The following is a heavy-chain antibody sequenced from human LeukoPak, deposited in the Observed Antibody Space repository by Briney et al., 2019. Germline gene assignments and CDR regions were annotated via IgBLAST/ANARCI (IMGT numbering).Heavy chain of an antibody. CDR1: GGTFSSYA. D-gene: IGHD3-3*01. Sequence: ASVKVSCKASGGTFSSYAISWVRQAPGQGLEWMGWISAYNGNTNYAQKLQGRVTMTTDTSTSTAYMELRGLRSDDTAVYYCARVGIFGVVIPSYYFDYWGQGTLVTVSS. CDR2: ISAYNGNT. J-gene: IGHJ4*02. CDR3: ARVGIFGVVIPSYYFDY. V-gene: IGHV1-18*01.